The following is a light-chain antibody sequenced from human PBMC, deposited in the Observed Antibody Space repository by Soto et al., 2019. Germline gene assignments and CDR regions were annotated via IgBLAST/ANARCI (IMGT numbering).Light chain of an antibody. CDR2: KAS. CDR3: QQYNSYSWT. CDR1: QSIRSW. Sequence: DIPLTQSPSILSASVGDRVTITCRASQSIRSWVAWYQQTPGKAPKLLIYKASSLESGVPSRFSGSGSGTEFTLTISSLQPDDFATYYCQQYNSYSWTFGQGTKVDIK. V-gene: IGKV1-5*03. J-gene: IGKJ1*01.